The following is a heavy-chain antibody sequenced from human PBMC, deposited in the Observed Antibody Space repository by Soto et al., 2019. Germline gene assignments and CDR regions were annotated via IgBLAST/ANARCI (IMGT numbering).Heavy chain of an antibody. D-gene: IGHD3-10*01. CDR2: INHSGST. CDR1: GGSFSGYY. V-gene: IGHV4-34*01. Sequence: SETLSLTCAVYGGSFSGYYWSWIRQPPGKGLEWIGEINHSGSTNYNPSLKSRVTISVDTSKNQFSLKLSSVTAADTAVYYCARGXSKSGFGEFNGFNWFDPWGPGTLVTVSS. CDR3: ARGXSKSGFGEFNGFNWFDP. J-gene: IGHJ5*02.